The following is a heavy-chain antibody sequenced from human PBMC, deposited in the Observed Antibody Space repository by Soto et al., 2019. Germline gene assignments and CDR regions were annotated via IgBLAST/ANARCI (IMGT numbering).Heavy chain of an antibody. V-gene: IGHV1-18*01. CDR2: ISAYKGNT. CDR1: GYTFSSYG. CDR3: ARTSGYSSGWYDWFDP. J-gene: IGHJ5*02. D-gene: IGHD6-19*01. Sequence: ASVKVSCKASGYTFSSYGISWVRQAPGQGLEWMGWISAYKGNTSYARKLQGRVTMTTDTSTSTAYMELRSLRSDDTAVYYCARTSGYSSGWYDWFDPWGQGTLVTVSS.